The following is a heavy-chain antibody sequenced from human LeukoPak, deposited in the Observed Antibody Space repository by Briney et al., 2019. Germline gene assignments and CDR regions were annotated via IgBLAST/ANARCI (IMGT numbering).Heavy chain of an antibody. D-gene: IGHD3-9*01. CDR3: ARGMISISQPLYFDY. CDR1: GFTFSSDY. J-gene: IGHJ4*02. V-gene: IGHV3-53*01. CDR2: IYSGGRT. Sequence: PGGSLRLSCAASGFTFSSDYMSWVRQAPGKGLEWVSVIYSGGRTYYADSVKGRFTISRDNSKNTLFLQMNSLRAEDTAVYYCARGMISISQPLYFDYWGQGTLVTVSS.